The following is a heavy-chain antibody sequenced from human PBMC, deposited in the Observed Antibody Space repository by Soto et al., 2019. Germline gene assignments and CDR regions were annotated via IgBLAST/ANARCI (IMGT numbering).Heavy chain of an antibody. Sequence: PGGSLRLSCAASGFTFSSYGMHWVRQAPGKGLEWVAVIWYDGSNKYYADSVKGRFTISRDNSKNTLYLQMNSLRAEDTAVYYCAREMGISYDFWSGPDDAFDIRGQGTMVTVSS. V-gene: IGHV3-33*01. CDR1: GFTFSSYG. CDR2: IWYDGSNK. CDR3: AREMGISYDFWSGPDDAFDI. D-gene: IGHD3-3*01. J-gene: IGHJ3*02.